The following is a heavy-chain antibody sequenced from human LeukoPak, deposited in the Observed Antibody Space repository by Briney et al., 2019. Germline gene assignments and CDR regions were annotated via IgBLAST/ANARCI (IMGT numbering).Heavy chain of an antibody. D-gene: IGHD3-10*01. CDR1: GFTFSSYW. V-gene: IGHV3-7*01. Sequence: GGSLRLSCAASGFTFSSYWMSWVRQAPGKGLEWVANIKQDGSEKYYVDSVKGRFTISRDSAKNSLYLQMNSLRAEDTAVYYCALKGLLWFGEFDYWGQGTLVTVSS. J-gene: IGHJ4*02. CDR3: ALKGLLWFGEFDY. CDR2: IKQDGSEK.